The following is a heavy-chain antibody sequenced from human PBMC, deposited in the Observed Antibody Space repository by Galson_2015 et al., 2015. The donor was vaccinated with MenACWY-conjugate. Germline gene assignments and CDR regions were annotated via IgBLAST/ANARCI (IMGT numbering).Heavy chain of an antibody. Sequence: SLRLSYAASGFTFNNYWMHWVRHPPGKGLGWISYIKADGSFSNYADSVKGRFTISTDNTKNMVYLQMDGLGDEDTAVYFCARDNNWSFDSWGQGTLVAVSS. CDR1: GFTFNNYW. CDR2: IKADGSFS. J-gene: IGHJ4*02. CDR3: ARDNNWSFDS. V-gene: IGHV3-74*01. D-gene: IGHD1-1*01.